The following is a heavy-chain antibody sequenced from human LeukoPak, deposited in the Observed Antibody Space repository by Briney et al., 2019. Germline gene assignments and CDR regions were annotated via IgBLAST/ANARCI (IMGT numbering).Heavy chain of an antibody. D-gene: IGHD3-22*01. CDR1: GGSISGYY. V-gene: IGHV4-59*08. CDR2: ILSSGST. Sequence: SETLSLTCTVSGGSISGYYWSWIRQPPGKGLEWTGYILSSGSTNYNPSLKSRVTISEDTSVNQFSLKLSSVTAADTAVYYCARHYYDRSDSYSFDYWGQGTLVTVSS. CDR3: ARHYYDRSDSYSFDY. J-gene: IGHJ4*02.